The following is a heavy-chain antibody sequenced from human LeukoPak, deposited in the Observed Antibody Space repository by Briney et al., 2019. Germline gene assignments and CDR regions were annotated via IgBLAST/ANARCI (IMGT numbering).Heavy chain of an antibody. J-gene: IGHJ4*02. Sequence: ASVKVSCKASGYTFTSYYMHWVRQAPGQGLEWMGIINPSGGSTSYAQKFQGRVTMTRDTSTSTVYMELSSLRSEDTAVYYCARVATSYCSSTSCYPDYWGQGTLVTVSS. CDR1: GYTFTSYY. D-gene: IGHD2-2*01. CDR2: INPSGGST. CDR3: ARVATSYCSSTSCYPDY. V-gene: IGHV1-46*01.